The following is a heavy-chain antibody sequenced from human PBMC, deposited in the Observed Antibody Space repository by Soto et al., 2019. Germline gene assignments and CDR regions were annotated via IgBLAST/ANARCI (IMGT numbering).Heavy chain of an antibody. D-gene: IGHD3-9*01. Sequence: EVQLVESGGGLVQPGRSLRLSCAASGFTFDDYAMHWVRHAPGKGLEWVSGISWNSGSIGYADSVKGRFTISRDNAKNYLYLQINCLRAEDTALYYCAKTYYDILTDYGDALDIWGKGTMVTVSS. CDR1: GFTFDDYA. CDR2: ISWNSGSI. V-gene: IGHV3-9*01. J-gene: IGHJ3*02. CDR3: AKTYYDILTDYGDALDI.